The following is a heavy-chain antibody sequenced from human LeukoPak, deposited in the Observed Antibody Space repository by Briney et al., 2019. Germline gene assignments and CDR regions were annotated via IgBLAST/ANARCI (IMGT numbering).Heavy chain of an antibody. D-gene: IGHD3-9*01. CDR3: ARAILLTGSEYYFDS. J-gene: IGHJ4*02. CDR1: GFTVSSNF. CDR2: IYSDGST. Sequence: GGSLRLSCAASGFTVSSNFLSWVRQAPGKGLEWVSVIYSDGSTYYTDSVKGRFTISRDTSKNTVYLHMNSLRPDDTATYYCARAILLTGSEYYFDSWGQGTLVTVSS. V-gene: IGHV3-66*01.